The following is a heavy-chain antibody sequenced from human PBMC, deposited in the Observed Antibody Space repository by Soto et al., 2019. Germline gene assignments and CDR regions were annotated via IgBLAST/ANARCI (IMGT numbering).Heavy chain of an antibody. CDR1: GGSISSYY. D-gene: IGHD2-15*01. J-gene: IGHJ6*03. Sequence: PSETLSLTCTVSGGSISSYYWSWIRQPPGKGQEWIGYIYYSESTNYNPSLKSRVTISVDTSKNQFSLKLSSVTAADTAVYYCARSPSFEDIVVVVAATHYYYYYMDVWGKGTTVTVSS. CDR3: ARSPSFEDIVVVVAATHYYYYYMDV. V-gene: IGHV4-59*01. CDR2: IYYSEST.